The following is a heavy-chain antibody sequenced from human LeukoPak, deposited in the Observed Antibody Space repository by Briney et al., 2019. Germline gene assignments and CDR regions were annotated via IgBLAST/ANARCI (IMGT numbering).Heavy chain of an antibody. J-gene: IGHJ4*02. V-gene: IGHV4-59*08. CDR2: IHYSGRT. CDR3: ATLRGSSSAVFDC. CDR1: GGSISSDY. D-gene: IGHD2-2*01. Sequence: PSETLSLTCTVSGGSISSDYWSWIRQPPGKGLEWIGYIHYSGRTNYNPSLKSRITISVDTSKAQFSLKLSSVTAADTAVYYCATLRGSSSAVFDCWGQGTLVTVSS.